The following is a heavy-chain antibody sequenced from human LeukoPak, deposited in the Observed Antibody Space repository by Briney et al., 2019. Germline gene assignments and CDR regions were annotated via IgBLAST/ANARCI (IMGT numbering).Heavy chain of an antibody. CDR3: ARFQGYCSGGSCYPSDAFDI. V-gene: IGHV4-34*01. Sequence: SETLSLTCAVDGGSFSGYYWIWIRQPPGKGLEWIGEINHSGSTNYKPSLKSRVTISVDTSKNQFSLKLSSVTAADTAVYYCARFQGYCSGGSCYPSDAFDIWGQGTMVTVSS. D-gene: IGHD2-15*01. CDR2: INHSGST. J-gene: IGHJ3*02. CDR1: GGSFSGYY.